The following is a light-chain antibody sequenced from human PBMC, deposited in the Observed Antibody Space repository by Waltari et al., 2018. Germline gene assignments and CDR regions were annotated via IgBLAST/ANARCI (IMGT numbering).Light chain of an antibody. V-gene: IGKV1-5*03. CDR1: QSISSW. J-gene: IGKJ1*01. CDR3: QQYQSYSGT. Sequence: DIQMTQSPSTLSASVGDRVTLTCRASQSISSWLAWYQQKPGKAPKLLIQKASTLRSGVPSRVSGSGSGTEFTLTISSLQADDFATYYCQQYQSYSGTFGQGTKVEVK. CDR2: KAS.